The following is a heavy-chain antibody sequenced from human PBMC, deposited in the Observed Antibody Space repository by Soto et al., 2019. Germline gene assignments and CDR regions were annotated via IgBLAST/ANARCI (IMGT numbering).Heavy chain of an antibody. CDR2: ISSSSSTI. CDR3: ARDAVSGYYSWYFDL. Sequence: EVQLVESGGGLVQAGGSLRLSCAASGFTFSSYSMNWVRQAPGKGLEWVSYISSSSSTIYYADSVKGRFTISRDNAKNSLYLQMNSLRYEDTAVYYCARDAVSGYYSWYFDLWGRGTLVTVSS. V-gene: IGHV3-48*02. CDR1: GFTFSSYS. D-gene: IGHD3-22*01. J-gene: IGHJ2*01.